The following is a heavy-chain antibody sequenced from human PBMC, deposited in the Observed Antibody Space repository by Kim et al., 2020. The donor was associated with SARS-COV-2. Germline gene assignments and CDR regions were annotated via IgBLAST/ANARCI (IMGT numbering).Heavy chain of an antibody. V-gene: IGHV3-30*04. D-gene: IGHD6-13*01. J-gene: IGHJ1*01. Sequence: SGTGRFTMSRDNYKNTMYLQMNSLRAEDKAVYYCARGGIAAAGTLEYFQHWGQGTLVTVSS. CDR3: ARGGIAAAGTLEYFQH.